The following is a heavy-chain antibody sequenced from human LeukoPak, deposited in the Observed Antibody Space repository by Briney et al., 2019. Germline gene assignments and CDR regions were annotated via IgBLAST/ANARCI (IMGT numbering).Heavy chain of an antibody. V-gene: IGHV1-69*04. J-gene: IGHJ4*02. CDR3: ARDTLDGYDPEAALDY. D-gene: IGHD5-24*01. CDR1: GGTFSSYA. Sequence: SVKVFCKASGGTFSSYAISWVRQAPGQGLEWMGRIIPILGIANYAQKFQGRVPITADKSTSTAYLELSSLTSEDTAVYYSARDTLDGYDPEAALDYCGQGTLVTVSP. CDR2: IIPILGIA.